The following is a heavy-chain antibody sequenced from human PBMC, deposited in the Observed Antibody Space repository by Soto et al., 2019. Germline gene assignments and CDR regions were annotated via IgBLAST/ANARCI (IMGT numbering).Heavy chain of an antibody. CDR3: SIGSWSAETFDI. D-gene: IGHD2-2*01. CDR2: IIPMLTVT. Sequence: QVHLVQSGAEVKTPGSSVKVSCKAAGGTFNTYTLIWVRQAPGHGLEWMGRIIPMLTVTNSAQKFQGRVTLTADKSTGTAFMELTSLRSDDTAIYYGSIGSWSAETFDIWGQGTMVTVSS. CDR1: GGTFNTYT. V-gene: IGHV1-69*02. J-gene: IGHJ3*02.